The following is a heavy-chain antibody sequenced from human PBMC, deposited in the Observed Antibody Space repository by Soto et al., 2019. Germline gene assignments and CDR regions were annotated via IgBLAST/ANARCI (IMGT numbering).Heavy chain of an antibody. CDR1: GYTFSDFD. CDR2: MNATRADP. Sequence: QAHLEQSGAELKRPGASVKGSCKASGYTFSDFDIKWERQASGQGPEWMGWMNATRADPFFPQRFRGKFIMTWDSSLSTAYMEVGSLTSHDTAIYYCARGNPLNYAGFDVWGQGTTVAVSS. D-gene: IGHD3-16*01. V-gene: IGHV1-8*01. CDR3: ARGNPLNYAGFDV. J-gene: IGHJ6*02.